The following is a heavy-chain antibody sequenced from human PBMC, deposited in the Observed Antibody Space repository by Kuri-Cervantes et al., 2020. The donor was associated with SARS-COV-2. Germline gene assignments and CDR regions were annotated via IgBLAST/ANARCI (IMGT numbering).Heavy chain of an antibody. V-gene: IGHV3-33*08. CDR1: GFTVSRNY. Sequence: GGSLRLSCAVSGFTVSRNYMSWVRQAPGKGLEWVAVIWYDGSNKYYADSVKGRFTISRDNSKNTLYLQMNSLRAEDTAVYYCARDPPHGTDYGGSMDVWGQGTTVTVSS. J-gene: IGHJ6*02. D-gene: IGHD4-23*01. CDR3: ARDPPHGTDYGGSMDV. CDR2: IWYDGSNK.